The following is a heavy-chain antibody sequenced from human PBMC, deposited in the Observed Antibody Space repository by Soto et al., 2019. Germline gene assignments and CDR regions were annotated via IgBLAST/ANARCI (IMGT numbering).Heavy chain of an antibody. V-gene: IGHV1-2*02. CDR2: VSPISGVT. CDR1: GYTFSDYR. J-gene: IGHJ4*02. CDR3: ARENWHFDY. Sequence: QVQLVQSGAEVKKPGASVKVSCKTSGYTFSDYRMHWVRQAPGQGLEWMGWVSPISGVTNYAQEFQGRVTMTSDPSIKTVYMELNSLTSDDTSMFYCARENWHFDYWGQGTLITVSS.